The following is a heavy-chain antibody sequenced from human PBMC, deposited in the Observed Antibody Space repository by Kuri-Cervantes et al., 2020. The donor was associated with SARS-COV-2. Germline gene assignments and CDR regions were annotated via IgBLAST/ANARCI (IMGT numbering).Heavy chain of an antibody. Sequence: GESLKISCAVSGFTFTSHAMHWVRQAPGKGLEWVALIRYDGSNKYYADSVKGRFTISRDNSKNTLYLQMNSLRAEDTAVYYCARDWIQLWLGLFDYWGQGTLVTVSS. CDR2: IRYDGSNK. CDR1: GFTFTSHA. CDR3: ARDWIQLWLGLFDY. J-gene: IGHJ4*02. V-gene: IGHV3-30*02. D-gene: IGHD5-18*01.